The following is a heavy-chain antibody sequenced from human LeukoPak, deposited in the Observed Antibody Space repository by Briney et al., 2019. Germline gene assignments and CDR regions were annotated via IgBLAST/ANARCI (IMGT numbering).Heavy chain of an antibody. Sequence: GGSLRLSCAASGFTFSRNGMHWVRQAPGKGLEWVAAISYDGSNKWHADSVKGRFTISRDNSKHTLYLQMDSLRAEDTAVYYCARGGYWGDYVFDFWGPGTLVTVSS. CDR2: ISYDGSNK. D-gene: IGHD4-17*01. CDR3: ARGGYWGDYVFDF. V-gene: IGHV3-30*03. CDR1: GFTFSRNG. J-gene: IGHJ4*02.